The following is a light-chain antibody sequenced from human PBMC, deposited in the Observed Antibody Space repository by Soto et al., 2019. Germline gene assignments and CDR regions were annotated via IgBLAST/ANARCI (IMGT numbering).Light chain of an antibody. Sequence: QSALTQPASVSGSPGQSITISCTGTISDIGGYEYVSWYQQHPGKAPRLMIYEVTYRPSGVSNRFSGSKSGSTASLTISGIQAEDEDDYYCSSYTDSSTLGLYVFGTGTKVTVL. V-gene: IGLV2-14*01. J-gene: IGLJ1*01. CDR2: EVT. CDR1: ISDIGGYEY. CDR3: SSYTDSSTLGLYV.